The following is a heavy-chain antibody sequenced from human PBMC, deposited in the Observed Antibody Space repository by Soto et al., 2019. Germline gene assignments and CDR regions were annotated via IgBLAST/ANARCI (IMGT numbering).Heavy chain of an antibody. CDR3: ARSSWGYYYYYGMDV. CDR1: GGTFSSYA. J-gene: IGHJ6*02. D-gene: IGHD7-27*01. V-gene: IGHV1-69*01. Sequence: VKVSCKASGGTFSSYAISWVRQAPGQGLEWMGGIIPIFGTANYAQKFQGRVTITADESTSTAYMELSSLRSEDTAVYYRARSSWGYYYYYGMDVWGQGTTVTVSS. CDR2: IIPIFGTA.